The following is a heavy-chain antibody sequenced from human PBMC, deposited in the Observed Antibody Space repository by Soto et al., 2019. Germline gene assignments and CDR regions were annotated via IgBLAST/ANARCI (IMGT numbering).Heavy chain of an antibody. V-gene: IGHV1-18*01. CDR2: LSAYNGNT. CDR3: ARYLTADFWRVWGLDAFDI. CDR1: GYTFTSYG. J-gene: IGHJ3*02. Sequence: QVQLVQSGAEVKKPGASVKVSCKASGYTFTSYGISWVRQAPGQGLEWMGWLSAYNGNTNYAQKHQGRVTMTTDTSTSTAYMEQRSLRSDDTAVYYCARYLTADFWRVWGLDAFDIWGQGTMVTVSS. D-gene: IGHD3-3*01.